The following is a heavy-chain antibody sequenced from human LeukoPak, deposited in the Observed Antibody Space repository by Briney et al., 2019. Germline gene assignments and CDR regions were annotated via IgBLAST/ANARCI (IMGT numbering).Heavy chain of an antibody. CDR1: GFTFDDYG. J-gene: IGHJ4*02. V-gene: IGHV3-21*01. D-gene: IGHD6-19*01. CDR3: ARGIVVAGRFDY. Sequence: GGSLRLSCAASGFTFDDYGMNWVRQAPGQGLEWVSSISSSSSYIYYADSVKGRFTISRDDAKNSLSLQMNSLRAEDTAVYYCARGIVVAGRFDYWGQGTLVTVSS. CDR2: ISSSSSYI.